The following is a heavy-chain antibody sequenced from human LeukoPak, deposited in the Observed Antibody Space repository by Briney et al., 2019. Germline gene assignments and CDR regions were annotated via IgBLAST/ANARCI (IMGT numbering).Heavy chain of an antibody. V-gene: IGHV3-23*01. D-gene: IGHD2-8*02. J-gene: IGHJ4*02. Sequence: PGGSLRLSCAASGFTFSSYAMSWVRPAPGKGLEWVSAISGSGGSTYYADSVKGRFTISRDNSKNTLYLQMNSLRAEDTAVYYCTTDPRSWWLAYWGQGTLVTVSS. CDR3: TTDPRSWWLAY. CDR1: GFTFSSYA. CDR2: ISGSGGST.